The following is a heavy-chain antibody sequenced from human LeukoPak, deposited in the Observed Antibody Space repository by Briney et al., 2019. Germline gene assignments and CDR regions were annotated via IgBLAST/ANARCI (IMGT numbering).Heavy chain of an antibody. Sequence: SQTLSLTCTVPGGSISSGSYYWSWIRQPAGKGLEWIGRIYTSGSTNYNPSLKSRVTISVDTSKNQFSLKLSSVTAADTAVYYCARDHLRLRYFDWLSHGYYYYMDVWGKGTTVTISS. V-gene: IGHV4-61*02. CDR3: ARDHLRLRYFDWLSHGYYYYMDV. CDR1: GGSISSGSYY. D-gene: IGHD3-9*01. CDR2: IYTSGST. J-gene: IGHJ6*03.